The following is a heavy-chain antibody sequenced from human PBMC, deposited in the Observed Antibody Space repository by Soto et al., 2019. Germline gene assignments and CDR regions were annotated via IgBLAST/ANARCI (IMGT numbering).Heavy chain of an antibody. CDR1: GDTFTEYY. V-gene: IGHV1-46*01. J-gene: IGHJ4*02. D-gene: IGHD2-21*02. CDR2: VNPSGGHT. CDR3: ARGGHVVVVTAALDY. Sequence: QVQLMQSGAEVKKPGASVKVSCKASGDTFTEYYIHWVRQAPGQGLEWMGTVNPSGGHTTYAQHLLGRVTMTRDTATSTPYMELTSLTSEDTAVYYCARGGHVVVVTAALDYWGQGTLVTVSS.